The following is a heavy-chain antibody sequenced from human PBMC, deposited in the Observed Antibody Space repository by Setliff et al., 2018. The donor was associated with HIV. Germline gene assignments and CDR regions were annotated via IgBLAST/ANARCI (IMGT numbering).Heavy chain of an antibody. CDR1: GGSISSGSYY. D-gene: IGHD5-18*01. CDR2: AYTGGST. J-gene: IGHJ4*02. Sequence: SETLSLTCSVSGGSISSGSYYWSWIRQPAGKGLEWIGRAYTGGSTNYNPSLKSRVSMSVDTSKNQFYLHLSSVTAADTAVYYCARDQKGYSYGYFDSWGRGTLVTVSS. V-gene: IGHV4-61*02. CDR3: ARDQKGYSYGYFDS.